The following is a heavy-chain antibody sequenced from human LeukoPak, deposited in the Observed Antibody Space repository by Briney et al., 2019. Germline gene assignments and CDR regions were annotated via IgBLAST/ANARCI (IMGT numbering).Heavy chain of an antibody. CDR1: GFTFSSYE. J-gene: IGHJ6*04. Sequence: GGSLRLSCAASGFTFSSYEMNWVRQAPGKGLEWVSYISSSGSTIYYADSVKGRFTISRDNAKNSLYLQMNSLRAEDTAVYYCARDDIVATTSQVPYGMDVWGKGTTVTVSS. D-gene: IGHD5-12*01. V-gene: IGHV3-48*03. CDR2: ISSSGSTI. CDR3: ARDDIVATTSQVPYGMDV.